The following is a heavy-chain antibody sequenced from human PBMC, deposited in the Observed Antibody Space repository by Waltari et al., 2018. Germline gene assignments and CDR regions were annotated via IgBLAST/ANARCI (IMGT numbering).Heavy chain of an antibody. CDR1: GGIFTNYA. J-gene: IGHJ3*02. V-gene: IGHV1-69*12. D-gene: IGHD3-10*01. CDR2: INPIFGTA. CDR3: ARDLGAMKVTSALEI. Sequence: QVQLVQSGAEVKRPGSSVKVSCRASGGIFTNYAISWVRQAPGQGLEWMGGINPIFGTANSEQKFQGRLTITADESTSTAYMELSSLRPEDTAVYFCARDLGAMKVTSALEIWGQGTRVTVSS.